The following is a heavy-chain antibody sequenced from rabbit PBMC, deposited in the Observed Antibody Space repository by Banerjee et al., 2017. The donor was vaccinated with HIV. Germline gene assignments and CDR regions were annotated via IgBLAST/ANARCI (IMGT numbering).Heavy chain of an antibody. V-gene: IGHV1S45*01. J-gene: IGHJ4*01. CDR2: IGAGSSGAT. D-gene: IGHD6-1*01. CDR3: ARGYYTYGYAGYAYAIGNLDL. Sequence: EESGGDLVKPEGSLTLTCTASGFSFSSSYWICWVRQAPGKGLEWIACIGAGSSGATYYASWAKGRFTISKTSSTTVTLQMTSLTAADTATYFCARGYYTYGYAGYAYAIGNLDLWGPGTL. CDR1: GFSFSSSYW.